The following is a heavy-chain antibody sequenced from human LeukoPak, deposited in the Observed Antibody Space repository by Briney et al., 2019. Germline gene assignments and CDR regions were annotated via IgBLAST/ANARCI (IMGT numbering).Heavy chain of an antibody. CDR1: GFTFSSYW. D-gene: IGHD1-26*01. V-gene: IGHV3-7*01. CDR2: MKQDGSDK. J-gene: IGHJ4*02. CDR3: ARDEGGSYSFDY. Sequence: PGGSLRLSCAASGFTFSSYWMSWVRQAPGKGLEWVANMKQDGSDKYYVDSVKGRFTISRGNAKNSLYLQMNSLRAEDTAVYYCARDEGGSYSFDYWGQGTLVTVSS.